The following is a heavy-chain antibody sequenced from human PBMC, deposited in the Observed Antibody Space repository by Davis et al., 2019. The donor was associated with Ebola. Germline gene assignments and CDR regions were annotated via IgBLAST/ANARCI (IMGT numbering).Heavy chain of an antibody. Sequence: SVKVSCKASGYTFTSYAMHWVRQAPGQRLEWMGWINAGNGNTKYSQKFQGRVTITRDTSASTAYMELSSLRSEDTAVYYCARDHYRASGSSGLLDYWGQGTLVTVSS. D-gene: IGHD6-6*01. CDR3: ARDHYRASGSSGLLDY. V-gene: IGHV1-3*01. CDR1: GYTFTSYA. CDR2: INAGNGNT. J-gene: IGHJ4*02.